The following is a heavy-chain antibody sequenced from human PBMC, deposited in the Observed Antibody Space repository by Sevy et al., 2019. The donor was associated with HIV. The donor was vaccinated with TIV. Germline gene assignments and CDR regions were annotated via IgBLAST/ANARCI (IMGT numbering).Heavy chain of an antibody. D-gene: IGHD5-18*01. V-gene: IGHV4-59*01. CDR1: GGSISSYY. Sequence: SETLSLTCTVSGGSISSYYWSWIRQPPGKGLEWIGYIYYSGSTNYNPSPKSRVTISVDTSKNQFSLKLSSVTAADTAVYYCATSSTWIQLWLAAFDIWGQGTMVTVSS. CDR2: IYYSGST. CDR3: ATSSTWIQLWLAAFDI. J-gene: IGHJ3*02.